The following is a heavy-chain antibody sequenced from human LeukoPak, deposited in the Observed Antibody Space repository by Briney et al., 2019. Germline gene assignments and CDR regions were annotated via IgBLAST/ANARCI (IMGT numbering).Heavy chain of an antibody. D-gene: IGHD6-6*01. Sequence: GGSLRLSCAASGFTFSSYSMNWVRQAPGKGLEWVSSISSSSSYIYYADSVKGRFTISRDNAKNSLHLQMNSLRAEDTAVYYCARDSIAARPIDYWGQGTLVTVSS. CDR1: GFTFSSYS. CDR2: ISSSSSYI. V-gene: IGHV3-21*01. CDR3: ARDSIAARPIDY. J-gene: IGHJ4*02.